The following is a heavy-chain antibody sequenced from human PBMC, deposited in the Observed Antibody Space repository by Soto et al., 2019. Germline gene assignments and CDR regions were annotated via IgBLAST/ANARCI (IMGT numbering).Heavy chain of an antibody. CDR2: ISYDGNNK. V-gene: IGHV3-30*18. CDR3: AKAVDISVRGVPPSDY. CDR1: GFIFNRFG. J-gene: IGHJ4*02. D-gene: IGHD3-10*02. Sequence: QVQLVESGGGVVQPGRSLRLSCAASGFIFNRFGMHWVRQAPGKGLEWVAVISYDGNNKFYEDSVKGRFTISRDNDQNILYLQMNSLRPEDTAMYYCAKAVDISVRGVPPSDYWGQGTLVTVSS.